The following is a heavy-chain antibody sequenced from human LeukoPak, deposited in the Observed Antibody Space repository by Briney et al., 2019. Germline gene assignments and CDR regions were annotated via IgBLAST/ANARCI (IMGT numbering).Heavy chain of an antibody. V-gene: IGHV4-38-2*02. CDR2: IYHSGST. Sequence: NASETLSLTCTVSGYSISSGYHWGWIRQPPGKGLEWIGSIYHSGSTYYNPSLKSRVTISVDTSKNQFSLKLSSVTAADTAAYYCARDRGSLDYFDYWGQGTLVTVSS. D-gene: IGHD6-13*01. CDR1: GYSISSGYH. CDR3: ARDRGSLDYFDY. J-gene: IGHJ4*02.